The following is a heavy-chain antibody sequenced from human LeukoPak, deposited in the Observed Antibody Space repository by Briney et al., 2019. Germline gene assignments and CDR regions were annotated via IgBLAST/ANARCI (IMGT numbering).Heavy chain of an antibody. V-gene: IGHV3-7*01. CDR3: AKDLTYGEYAGGDAFDI. J-gene: IGHJ3*02. CDR1: GFTFDDYW. CDR2: INQDGSEK. Sequence: GGSLRLSCGASGFTFDDYWMSWVRQAPGQGLEWVANINQDGSEKYYLDSAKGRFTISRDNARNSLYLQVNSLRAEDTAVYYCAKDLTYGEYAGGDAFDIWGQGTMVTVSS. D-gene: IGHD4-17*01.